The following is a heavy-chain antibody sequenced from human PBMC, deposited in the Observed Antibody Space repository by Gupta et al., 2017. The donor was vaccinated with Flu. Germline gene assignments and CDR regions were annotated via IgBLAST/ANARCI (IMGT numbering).Heavy chain of an antibody. V-gene: IGHV3-23*01. D-gene: IGHD3-22*01. CDR2: ISGNGDYT. Sequence: EVQLLKSGGGLVQPGGSLRLSCAASGFTFSNFAISWVRQAPGKGLEWVSAISGNGDYTYYADSVKGRFTVSRDNSRNTLYLHMNNVRAEDTAVYYCAKDTYDTTGYYYRPLDYWGQGTLVTVSS. CDR1: GFTFSNFA. CDR3: AKDTYDTTGYYYRPLDY. J-gene: IGHJ4*02.